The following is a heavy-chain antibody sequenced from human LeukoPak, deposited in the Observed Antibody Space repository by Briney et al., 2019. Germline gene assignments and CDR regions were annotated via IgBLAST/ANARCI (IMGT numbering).Heavy chain of an antibody. D-gene: IGHD6-13*01. V-gene: IGHV4-61*02. Sequence: SQTLSLTCTVSGGSISSGSYYWSWIRQPAGKGLEWIGRIYTSGSTNYNPSLKSRVTISVDTSKNQFSLKLSSVTAADTAVYYCARLDSSSWDYYYYYMDVWGKGTTVTPSS. J-gene: IGHJ6*03. CDR1: GGSISSGSYY. CDR3: ARLDSSSWDYYYYYMDV. CDR2: IYTSGST.